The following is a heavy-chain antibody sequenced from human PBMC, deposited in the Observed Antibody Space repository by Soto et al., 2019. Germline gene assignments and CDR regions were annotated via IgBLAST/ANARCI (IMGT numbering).Heavy chain of an antibody. CDR3: AKAAGVAASVDWLLYGVY. V-gene: IGHV3-23*01. CDR1: GLTFISYG. J-gene: IGHJ4*02. D-gene: IGHD3-9*01. Sequence: GRPLRFSCTASGLTFISYGMSWVRKAQGKGLEWVSAISGSGGSTYYADSVKGRFTISRDNSKNTLYLQMNSLRAEDTAVYYCAKAAGVAASVDWLLYGVYWGQGTLVTVSS. CDR2: ISGSGGST.